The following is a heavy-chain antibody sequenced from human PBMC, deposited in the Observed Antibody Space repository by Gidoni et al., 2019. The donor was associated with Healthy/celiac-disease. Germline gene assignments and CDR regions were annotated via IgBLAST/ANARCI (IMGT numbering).Heavy chain of an antibody. V-gene: IGHV3-30*04. D-gene: IGHD2-2*01. CDR1: GIPFSSYG. J-gene: IGHJ5*02. CDR2: ISYDGSNK. Sequence: QVQLVESGGGVVQPGRSLRLSCAASGIPFSSYGLHWVRQAPGKGLEWVAVISYDGSNKYYADSVKGRFTISRDNSKNTLYLQMNSLRAEDTAVYYCARDPSTALGYCSSTSCYSFWFDPWGQGTLVTVSS. CDR3: ARDPSTALGYCSSTSCYSFWFDP.